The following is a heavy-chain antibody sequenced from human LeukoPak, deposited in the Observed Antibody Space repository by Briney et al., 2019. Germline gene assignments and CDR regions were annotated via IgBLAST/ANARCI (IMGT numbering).Heavy chain of an antibody. CDR3: ARGRPRITMIVVVSFDY. J-gene: IGHJ4*02. CDR1: GGSISSFK. Sequence: SETLSLTCTVSGGSISSFKWSWIRQPPGKGLECIGYIYYSGSTNYNPSLKSRVTISVDTSKNQFSLKLSSVTAADTAVYYCARGRPRITMIVVVSFDYWGQGTLVTVSS. CDR2: IYYSGST. V-gene: IGHV4-59*12. D-gene: IGHD3-22*01.